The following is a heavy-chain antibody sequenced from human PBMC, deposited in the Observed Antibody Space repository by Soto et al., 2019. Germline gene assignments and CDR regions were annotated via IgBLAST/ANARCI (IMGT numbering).Heavy chain of an antibody. Sequence: ASVKVSCKASGFTFTSSAVQWVRQARGQRLEWIGWIVVGSGNTNYAQKFQERVTITRDMSTSTAYMELSSLRSEDTAVYYCAAEVTRGQQLVLDYWGKGTLVTVSS. V-gene: IGHV1-58*01. CDR2: IVVGSGNT. CDR3: AAEVTRGQQLVLDY. CDR1: GFTFTSSA. D-gene: IGHD6-13*01. J-gene: IGHJ4*02.